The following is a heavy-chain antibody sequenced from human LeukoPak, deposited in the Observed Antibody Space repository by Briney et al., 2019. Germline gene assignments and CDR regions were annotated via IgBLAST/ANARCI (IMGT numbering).Heavy chain of an antibody. CDR1: GGSMTGNTYY. CDR2: IYYSGST. V-gene: IGHV4-39*07. D-gene: IGHD3-22*01. J-gene: IGHJ5*02. CDR3: ARGSAGKYFYNSSGYYYP. Sequence: SETLSLTCTVSGGSMTGNTYYWGWIRQPPGNGLEWIGSIYYSGSTYYNSSLKSRVTISVDTSKNQFSLKLSSVTAADTAVYYCARGSAGKYFYNSSGYYYPWGQGTLVTVSS.